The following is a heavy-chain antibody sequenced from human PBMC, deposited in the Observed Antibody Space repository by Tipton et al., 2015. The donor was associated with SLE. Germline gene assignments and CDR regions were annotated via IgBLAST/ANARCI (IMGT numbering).Heavy chain of an antibody. D-gene: IGHD7-27*01. CDR1: GFTFSGSA. V-gene: IGHV3-73*01. Sequence: SLRLSCVASGFTFSGSAMHWVRQASGKGLEWVGRIRSKANSYATAYAASVKGRFTISRDDSKNTAYLQMNSLKTEDTAVYYCTRPWADAFDIWGQGTMVTVSS. CDR2: IRSKANSYAT. J-gene: IGHJ3*02. CDR3: TRPWADAFDI.